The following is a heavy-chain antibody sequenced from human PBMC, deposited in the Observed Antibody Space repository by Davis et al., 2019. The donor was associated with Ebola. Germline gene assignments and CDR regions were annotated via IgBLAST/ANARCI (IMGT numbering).Heavy chain of an antibody. CDR2: ISPYNGLT. V-gene: IGHV1-18*01. CDR1: GYTFTTYG. Sequence: AASVKVSCKTSGYTFTTYGITWVRQAPGQGLEWMGWISPYNGLTTYAQTLHGRVTMTTDTSTSTAYMELRSLRSDDTAVYYCARVLLRQWLIPNGMDVWGQGTTVTVSS. J-gene: IGHJ6*02. CDR3: ARVLLRQWLIPNGMDV. D-gene: IGHD6-19*01.